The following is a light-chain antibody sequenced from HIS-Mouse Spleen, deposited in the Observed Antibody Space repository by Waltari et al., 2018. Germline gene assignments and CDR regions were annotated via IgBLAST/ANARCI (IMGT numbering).Light chain of an antibody. V-gene: IGLV3-21*03. CDR1: NIGSKS. CDR3: QVWDSSSDHVV. CDR2: DDS. Sequence: SYVLTQPPSVSVAPGKTARITCGGNNIGSKSVHWYQQEPGQAPVVVVYDDSDRPSGIRGRFAGSNSGNTATLTISRVAAGDEADYYCQVWDSSSDHVVFGGGTKLTVL. J-gene: IGLJ2*01.